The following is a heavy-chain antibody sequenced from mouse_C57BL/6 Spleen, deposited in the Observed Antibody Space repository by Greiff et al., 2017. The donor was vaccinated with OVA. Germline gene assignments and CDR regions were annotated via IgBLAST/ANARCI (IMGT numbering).Heavy chain of an antibody. J-gene: IGHJ2*01. Sequence: EVKLMESGGGLVQPGGSLSLSCAASGFTFTDYYMSWVSQPPGKALEWLGFIRNKANGYTTEYSATVKGRFTISRDNSQSILYLQMNALRAEDSATYYCARYRYYCSSYPYFDYWGQGTTLTVSS. CDR2: IRNKANGYTT. CDR3: ARYRYYCSSYPYFDY. CDR1: GFTFTDYY. D-gene: IGHD1-1*01. V-gene: IGHV7-3*01.